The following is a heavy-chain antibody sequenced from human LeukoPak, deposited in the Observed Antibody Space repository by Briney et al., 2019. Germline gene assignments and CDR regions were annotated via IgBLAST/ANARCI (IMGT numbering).Heavy chain of an antibody. D-gene: IGHD1-20*01. J-gene: IGHJ4*02. CDR2: IKTDGSST. CDR1: GLSFSSYY. CDR3: VAYNWNYPDY. Sequence: GGSLRLSCAASGLSFSSYYMYWVRQAPEKGLVWVSRIKTDGSSTAYADSVKGRFTISRDNAKNTLYLQMNSLRAEDTAVYYCVAYNWNYPDYWGQGTLVTVSS. V-gene: IGHV3-74*01.